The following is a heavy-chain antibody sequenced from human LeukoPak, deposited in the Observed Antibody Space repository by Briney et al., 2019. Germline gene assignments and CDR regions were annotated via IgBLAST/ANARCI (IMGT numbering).Heavy chain of an antibody. V-gene: IGHV4-34*01. CDR3: ARAGYCSSTSCYRRFGWFDP. Sequence: SETLSLTCAVYGGSFSGYYWSWIRQPPGKGLEWIGEINHSGSTNYNPSLKSRVTISVDTSKNQFSLKLSSVTAADTAVYYCARAGYCSSTSCYRRFGWFDPWGQGTLVTVSS. CDR2: INHSGST. CDR1: GGSFSGYY. J-gene: IGHJ5*02. D-gene: IGHD2-2*02.